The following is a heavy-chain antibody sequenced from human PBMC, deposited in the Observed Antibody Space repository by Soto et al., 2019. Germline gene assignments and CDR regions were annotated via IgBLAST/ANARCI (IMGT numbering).Heavy chain of an antibody. CDR2: ISGSASTI. V-gene: IGHV3-48*03. D-gene: IGHD6-13*01. Sequence: GGSLRLSCAASGFIFSSNGMSWVRQTPGKGLEWLSYISGSASTIYYADSVKGRFTISRDNAKNSLYLEMHSLRAEDTAVYYCARTYSSTWYSNYWGQGTLVTVSS. CDR1: GFIFSSNG. J-gene: IGHJ4*02. CDR3: ARTYSSTWYSNY.